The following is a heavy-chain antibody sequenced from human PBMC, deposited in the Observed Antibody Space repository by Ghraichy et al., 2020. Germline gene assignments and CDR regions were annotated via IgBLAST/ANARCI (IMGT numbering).Heavy chain of an antibody. CDR1: GFTFSSYS. CDR3: ASSMGAAAGTSGY. V-gene: IGHV3-21*01. CDR2: ISSSSSYI. Sequence: LSLTCAASGFTFSSYSMNWVRQAPGKGLEWVSSISSSSSYIYYADSVKGRFTISRDNAKNSLYLQMNSLRAEDTAVYYCASSMGAAAGTSGYWGQGTLVTVSS. J-gene: IGHJ4*02. D-gene: IGHD6-13*01.